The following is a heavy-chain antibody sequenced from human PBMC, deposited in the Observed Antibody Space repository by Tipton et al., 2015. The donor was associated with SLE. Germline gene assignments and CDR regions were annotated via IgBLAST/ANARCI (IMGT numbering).Heavy chain of an antibody. CDR3: ARVVAAAGTAFDI. V-gene: IGHV4-39*07. D-gene: IGHD6-13*01. Sequence: TLSLTCTVSGGSISVSSYYWGWIRQPPGKGLEWIGEINHSGSTNYNPSLKSRVTISVDTSKNQFSLKLSSVTAADTAVYYCARVVAAAGTAFDIWGQGTMVTVSS. J-gene: IGHJ3*02. CDR2: INHSGST. CDR1: GGSISVSSYY.